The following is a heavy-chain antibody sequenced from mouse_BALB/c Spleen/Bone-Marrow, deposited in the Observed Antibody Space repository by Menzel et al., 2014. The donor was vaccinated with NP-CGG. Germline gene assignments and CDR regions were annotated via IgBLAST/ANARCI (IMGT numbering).Heavy chain of an antibody. CDR2: ITYSGST. D-gene: IGHD2-4*01. J-gene: IGHJ2*01. V-gene: IGHV3-2*02. CDR1: GYSITSDYA. Sequence: EVKLQESGPGLVKPSQSLSLPCTVTGYSITSDYAWNWIRQFPGNKLEWMGYITYSGSTSYNPSLKSRTSITRDTSKNQFFLQLNSVTTEDTATYYCARYYDYDGDYFDYWGQGTTLTVSS. CDR3: ARYYDYDGDYFDY.